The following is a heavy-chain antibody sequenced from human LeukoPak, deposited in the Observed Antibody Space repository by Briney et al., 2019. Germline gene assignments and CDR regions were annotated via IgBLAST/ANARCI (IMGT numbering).Heavy chain of an antibody. V-gene: IGHV1-2*02. CDR1: GYTFTGYY. CDR3: ARSVVYASGMDV. D-gene: IGHD2-8*02. J-gene: IGHJ6*02. CDR2: INPNSGGT. Sequence: GASVKVSCKASGYTFTGYYMHWVRQAPGQGLEWMGWINPNSGGTNYAQKFQGRVTMTRDTSISTAYMELSRLRSDDAAVYYCARSVVYASGMDVWGQGTTVTVSS.